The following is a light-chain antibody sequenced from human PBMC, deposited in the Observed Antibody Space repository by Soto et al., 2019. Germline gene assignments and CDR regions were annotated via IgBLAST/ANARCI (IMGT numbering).Light chain of an antibody. J-gene: IGKJ4*01. CDR1: QSVAGN. CDR3: KQYNNWPLT. CDR2: GAS. V-gene: IGKV3-15*01. Sequence: EIVMTQSPATLSVSPGERATLSCRASQSVAGNLAWYQQKPGQAPRLLMYGASTRATGIPARFSGSGSGTEFTLTISSLQSEDFGVYYCKQYNNWPLTFGGGTKVEIK.